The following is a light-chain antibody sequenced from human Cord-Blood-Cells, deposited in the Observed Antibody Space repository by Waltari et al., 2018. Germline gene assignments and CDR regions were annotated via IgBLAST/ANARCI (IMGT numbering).Light chain of an antibody. CDR2: AAS. CDR1: QGIRND. Sequence: ASQMTQSPSSLSASVGDRVTITCRASQGIRNDLGWYQQKPGKAPKLLIYAASSLQSGVPSRFSGSGSGTDFTLTISSLQPEDFATYYCLQDYNYYTFGQGTKLEIK. J-gene: IGKJ2*01. CDR3: LQDYNYYT. V-gene: IGKV1-6*01.